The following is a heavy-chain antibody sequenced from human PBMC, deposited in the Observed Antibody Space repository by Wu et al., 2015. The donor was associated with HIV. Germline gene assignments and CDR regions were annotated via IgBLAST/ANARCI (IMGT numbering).Heavy chain of an antibody. V-gene: IGHV1-8*01. Sequence: QVQLVQSGAEVKKPGASVKVSCKASGYTLTTSDLHWVRQASGQGLEWMGWINPSTSHTTYAQNFQGRVTMTRNISINTAYMELNSLRSEDTAVYYCARRGTWGDRFNVIRGGLDVWGQGTTVT. CDR3: ARRGTWGDRFNVIRGGLDV. CDR1: GYTLTTSD. CDR2: INPSTSHT. J-gene: IGHJ6*02. D-gene: IGHD1-1*01.